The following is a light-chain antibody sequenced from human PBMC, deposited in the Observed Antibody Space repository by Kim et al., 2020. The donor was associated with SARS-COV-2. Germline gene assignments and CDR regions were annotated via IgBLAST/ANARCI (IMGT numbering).Light chain of an antibody. V-gene: IGLV2-8*01. Sequence: GHAVTISCTRTRSDVCGYNYFSWYQKHPGKVPKLMIYEVSKRPSGVPDRFSGSKSGNTASLTVSGLQAEDEADYYCTSKVGRNNLLFGGGTQLTVL. J-gene: IGLJ2*01. CDR2: EVS. CDR3: TSKVGRNNLL. CDR1: RSDVCGYNY.